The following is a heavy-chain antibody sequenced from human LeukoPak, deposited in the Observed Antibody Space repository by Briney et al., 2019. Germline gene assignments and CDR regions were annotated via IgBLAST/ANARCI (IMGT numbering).Heavy chain of an antibody. Sequence: GGSLRLSCAVSGFTFSNYWMHWVRQAPGKGLVWVSRINGDGTVTFYADSVKGRFTISRDNAKNTLFLQMNSLRAEDTAVYYCARGGPDSSDYSSLFDYWGRGILVTVSS. CDR1: GFTFSNYW. J-gene: IGHJ4*02. V-gene: IGHV3-74*01. CDR2: INGDGTVT. CDR3: ARGGPDSSDYSSLFDY. D-gene: IGHD3-22*01.